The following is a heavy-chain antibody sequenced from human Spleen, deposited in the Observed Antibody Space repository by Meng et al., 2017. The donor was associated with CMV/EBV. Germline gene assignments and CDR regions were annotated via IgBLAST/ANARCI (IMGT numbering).Heavy chain of an antibody. CDR3: AREGYSYGYYAFDI. V-gene: IGHV6-1*01. D-gene: IGHD5-18*01. CDR2: TYYRSTWFN. Sequence: SQTLSLTCAISGDSVSTKYAAWNWIRQSPSRGLEWLGRTYYRSTWFNDYADSVNSRITIDVDTSKNQFSLLLTSVTPEDTAMYYCAREGYSYGYYAFDIWGQGTMVTVSS. J-gene: IGHJ3*02. CDR1: GDSVSTKYAA.